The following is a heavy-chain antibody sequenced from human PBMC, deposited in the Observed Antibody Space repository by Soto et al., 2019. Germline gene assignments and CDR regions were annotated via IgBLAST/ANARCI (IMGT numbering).Heavy chain of an antibody. V-gene: IGHV3-74*01. Sequence: PAGSLRLSCAPSGFNFRIHWTHCFRHAPGKGLAWVSRIIGDRSSTHNADSVKGRFTISRDNVKNSLYLQMNRLREEDTAVYYCARGGNYVIEYWGQGTLVTVSS. CDR2: IIGDRSST. CDR1: GFNFRIHW. D-gene: IGHD1-26*01. CDR3: ARGGNYVIEY. J-gene: IGHJ4*02.